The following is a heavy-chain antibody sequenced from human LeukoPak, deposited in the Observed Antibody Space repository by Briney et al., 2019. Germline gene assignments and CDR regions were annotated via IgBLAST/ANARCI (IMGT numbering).Heavy chain of an antibody. V-gene: IGHV1-18*01. Sequence: GASVKVSCKASGYTFTSYDINWVRQTTGQGLEWMGWISAYNGNTNYAQKLQGRVTMTTDTSTSTAYMELRSLRSDDTAVYYCARDLKRYCSSTSCYGYWYFDLWGRGTLVTVSS. D-gene: IGHD2-2*01. CDR1: GYTFTSYD. CDR2: ISAYNGNT. J-gene: IGHJ2*01. CDR3: ARDLKRYCSSTSCYGYWYFDL.